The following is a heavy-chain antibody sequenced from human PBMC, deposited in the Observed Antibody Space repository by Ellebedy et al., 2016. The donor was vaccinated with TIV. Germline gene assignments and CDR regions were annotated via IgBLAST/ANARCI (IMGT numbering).Heavy chain of an antibody. CDR2: IIPMFGTA. CDR3: ARGDANRGYYYYYGMDV. CDR1: GGTFSSYA. Sequence: ASVKVSCKASGGTFSSYAISWVRQAPGQGLEWMGGIIPMFGTANYAQKFQGRVTITADTSTSTAYMELRSLRSDDTAVYYCARGDANRGYYYYYGMDVWGQGTTVTVSS. V-gene: IGHV1-69*06. D-gene: IGHD2/OR15-2a*01. J-gene: IGHJ6*02.